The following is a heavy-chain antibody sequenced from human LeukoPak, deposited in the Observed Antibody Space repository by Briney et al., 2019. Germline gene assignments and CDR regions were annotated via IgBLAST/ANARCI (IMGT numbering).Heavy chain of an antibody. D-gene: IGHD5-24*01. J-gene: IGHJ4*02. V-gene: IGHV3-30*04. CDR2: ISYDGSNK. CDR3: ATEMATTLDY. Sequence: GRSLRLSCAASGFTFSSYAMHWVRQAPGKGLEWVAVISYDGSNKYYADSVKGRFTISRDNSKNTLYLQMNSLRAEDTAVYYCATEMATTLDYWGQGTLVTVSS. CDR1: GFTFSSYA.